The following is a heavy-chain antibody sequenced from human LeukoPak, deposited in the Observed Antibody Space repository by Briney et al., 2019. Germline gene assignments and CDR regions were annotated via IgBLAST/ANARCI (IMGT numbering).Heavy chain of an antibody. J-gene: IGHJ6*03. Sequence: PGGSLRLSCAASGFTFSSYEMNWVRQAPGKGLEWVSYISSSGSTIYYADSVKGRFTISRDNAKNSLYLQMNTLRAEDTAVYYCARVAASYYHMDVWGKGTTVTISS. D-gene: IGHD2-15*01. CDR1: GFTFSSYE. CDR2: ISSSGSTI. V-gene: IGHV3-48*03. CDR3: ARVAASYYHMDV.